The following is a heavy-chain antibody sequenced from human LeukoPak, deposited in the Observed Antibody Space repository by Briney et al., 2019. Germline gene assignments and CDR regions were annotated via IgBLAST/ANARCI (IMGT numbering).Heavy chain of an antibody. D-gene: IGHD6-13*01. J-gene: IGHJ5*02. CDR2: IFPIFGTA. CDR1: GGTFSSYA. V-gene: IGHV1-69*13. CDR3: ASCIAAAYNWFDP. Sequence: SVKVSCKASGGTFSSYAISWVRQAPGQGLEWMGGIFPIFGTANYAQKFQGRVTITADESTSTAYMELSSLRSEDTAVYYCASCIAAAYNWFDPWGQGTLVTVSS.